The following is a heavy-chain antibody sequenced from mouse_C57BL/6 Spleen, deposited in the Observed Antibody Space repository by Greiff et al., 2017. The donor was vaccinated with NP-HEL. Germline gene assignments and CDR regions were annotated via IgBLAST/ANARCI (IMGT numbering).Heavy chain of an antibody. J-gene: IGHJ2*01. V-gene: IGHV1-4*01. CDR1: GYTFTSYT. CDR3: ARTDWESLDY. D-gene: IGHD4-1*01. CDR2: INPSSGYT. Sequence: VQLQQSGAELARPGASVKMSCKASGYTFTSYTMHWVKQRPVQGLEWIGYINPSSGYTKYNQKFKDKATLTADKSSSTAYMQLSSLTSEDSAVYYCARTDWESLDYWGQGTTLTVSS.